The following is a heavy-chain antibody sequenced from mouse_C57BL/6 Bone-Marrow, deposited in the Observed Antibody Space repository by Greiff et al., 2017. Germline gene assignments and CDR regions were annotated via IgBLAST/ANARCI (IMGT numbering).Heavy chain of an antibody. CDR1: GFNIKDDY. J-gene: IGHJ2*01. CDR3: TYYDYERYYFDY. D-gene: IGHD2-4*01. V-gene: IGHV14-4*01. CDR2: IDPENGDT. Sequence: EVQLQESGAELVRPGASVKLSCTASGFNIKDDYMHWVKQRPEQGLEWIGWIDPENGDTEYASKFKGKATITADTSSNTAYLPLSSLTSEDTAVYYFTYYDYERYYFDYWGQGTTLTVSS.